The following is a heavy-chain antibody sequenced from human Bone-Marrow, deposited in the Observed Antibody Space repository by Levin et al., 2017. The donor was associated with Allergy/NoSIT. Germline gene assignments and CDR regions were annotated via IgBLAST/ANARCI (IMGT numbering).Heavy chain of an antibody. CDR3: AKDVHGTFIPVADYEYFYAMDV. CDR1: GFTFSSYG. V-gene: IGHV3-30*18. CDR2: ISYDGSNR. Sequence: GGSLRLSCTASGFTFSSYGMHWVRQAPGKGLEWVAVISYDGSNRYYADSVKGRFTISSDDSKNTLYLQMNSLRAEDTAVYYCAKDVHGTFIPVADYEYFYAMDVWGQGTTVTVSS. J-gene: IGHJ6*02. D-gene: IGHD6-19*01.